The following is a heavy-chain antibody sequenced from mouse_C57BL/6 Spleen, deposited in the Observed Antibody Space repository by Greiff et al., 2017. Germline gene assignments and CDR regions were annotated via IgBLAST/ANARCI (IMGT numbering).Heavy chain of an antibody. CDR3: ARGDYSNYENYAMDD. V-gene: IGHV1-9*01. CDR2: ILPGRGST. J-gene: IGHJ4*01. CDR1: GYTFTGYW. D-gene: IGHD2-5*01. Sequence: LQESGAELMKPGASVKLSCKATGYTFTGYWIEWVKQRPGHGLEWIGEILPGRGSTNYNEKFKGKATFTADTSSNTAYMQLSSLTTEDSAIYYCARGDYSNYENYAMDDWGQGTSVTVSS.